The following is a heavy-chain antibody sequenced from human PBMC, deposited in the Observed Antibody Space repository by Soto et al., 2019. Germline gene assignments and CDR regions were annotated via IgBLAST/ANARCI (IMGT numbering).Heavy chain of an antibody. CDR1: GFTFSSYA. CDR3: AKDLELTGTYYRGYFDY. J-gene: IGHJ4*02. D-gene: IGHD1-26*01. V-gene: IGHV3-23*01. CDR2: ISGSGGST. Sequence: PGGSLRLSCAASGFTFSSYAMSWVRQAPGKGLEWVSAISGSGGSTYYADSVKGRFSISRDNSENTLHLQMNSLRAEDTAVYYCAKDLELTGTYYRGYFDYWGQGILVTVSS.